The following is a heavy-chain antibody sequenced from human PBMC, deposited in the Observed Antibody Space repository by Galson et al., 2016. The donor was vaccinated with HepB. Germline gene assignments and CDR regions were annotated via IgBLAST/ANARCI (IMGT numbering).Heavy chain of an antibody. Sequence: SLRLSCAVSGFTFSGYGMHWVRQAPGKGLEWVALIWNDGSKKYYGDSVRGRFTISRDNSKNTLYLQMNSLRAEDTAVYYCARSGSYFDSAGYYRDPFDSWGQGIPVTVSS. V-gene: IGHV3-33*01. CDR1: GFTFSGYG. D-gene: IGHD3-22*01. CDR2: IWNDGSKK. J-gene: IGHJ4*02. CDR3: ARSGSYFDSAGYYRDPFDS.